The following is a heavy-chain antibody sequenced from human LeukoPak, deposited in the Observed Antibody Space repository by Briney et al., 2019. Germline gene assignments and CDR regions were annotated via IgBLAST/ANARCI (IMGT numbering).Heavy chain of an antibody. V-gene: IGHV4-59*01. CDR2: IYYSGST. CDR3: AIAEDTSVRGVPYIFDY. J-gene: IGHJ4*02. D-gene: IGHD3-10*01. Sequence: SETLSLTCTVSGGSISSYYWSWIRQPPGKGLEWIGYIYYSGSTNYNPSLKSRVTISVDTSKNQFSLKLSSVTAADTAVYYCAIAEDTSVRGVPYIFDYWGQGTLVTVSS. CDR1: GGSISSYY.